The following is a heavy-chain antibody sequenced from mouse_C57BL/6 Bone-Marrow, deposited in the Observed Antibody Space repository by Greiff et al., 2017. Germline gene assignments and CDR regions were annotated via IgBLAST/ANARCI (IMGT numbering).Heavy chain of an antibody. J-gene: IGHJ1*03. CDR2: INPDSSTI. CDR3: ARSYYSNYEWYFDV. Sequence: AAEAVDFSRYWMSWVRRAPGKGLEWIGEINPDSSTINYAPSLKDKFIISRDNAKNTLYLQMSKVRSEDTALYYCARSYYSNYEWYFDVWGTGTTVTVSS. D-gene: IGHD2-5*01. V-gene: IGHV4-1*01. CDR1: AVDFSRYW.